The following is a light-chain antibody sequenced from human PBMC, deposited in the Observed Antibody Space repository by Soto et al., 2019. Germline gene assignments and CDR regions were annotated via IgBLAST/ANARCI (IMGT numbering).Light chain of an antibody. CDR1: NSNIGNNY. CDR2: DSD. Sequence: QSVLTQPPSVSAAPGQKVTISCSGSNSNIGNNYVSWFQQLPGTAPKLLIYDSDKRPSGIPDRFSGSKSGTSATLGITRLQTGDEADYYCGTWDSSLSAVVFGGGTKVTVL. J-gene: IGLJ2*01. V-gene: IGLV1-51*01. CDR3: GTWDSSLSAVV.